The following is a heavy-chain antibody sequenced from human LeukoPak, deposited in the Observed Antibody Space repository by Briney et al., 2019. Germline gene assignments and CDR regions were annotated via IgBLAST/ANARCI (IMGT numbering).Heavy chain of an antibody. V-gene: IGHV4-31*03. CDR3: ARAPPTDILTGYFPPHYYYYGMDV. CDR2: IYYRGST. CDR1: GGSISSGGYY. Sequence: PSQTLSLTCTVSGGSISSGGYYWSWIRQHPGKGLEWIGYIYYRGSTYYNPSLKSRVTISVDKSKNQFSLKLSSVTAADTAVYYCARAPPTDILTGYFPPHYYYYGMDVWSQGTTVTVSS. D-gene: IGHD3-9*01. J-gene: IGHJ6*02.